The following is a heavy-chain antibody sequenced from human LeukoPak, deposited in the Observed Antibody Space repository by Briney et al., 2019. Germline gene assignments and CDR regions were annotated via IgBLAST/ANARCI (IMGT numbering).Heavy chain of an antibody. CDR2: INHSGST. V-gene: IGHV4-34*01. D-gene: IGHD2-2*01. J-gene: IGHJ6*03. CDR1: GGSISSYY. Sequence: SETLSLTCTVSGGSISSYYWSWIRQPPGKGLEWIGEINHSGSTNYNPSLKSRVTISVDTSKNQFSLKASSVTAADTAVYYCARGDCSSTICYSPMDVWGKGTTVTVSS. CDR3: ARGDCSSTICYSPMDV.